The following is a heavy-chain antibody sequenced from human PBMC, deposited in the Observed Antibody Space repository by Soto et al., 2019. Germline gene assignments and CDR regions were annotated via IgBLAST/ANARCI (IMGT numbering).Heavy chain of an antibody. CDR3: ARGGHVVVVTAALDY. CDR2: VNPSGGHT. D-gene: IGHD2-21*02. CDR1: GDTFTDYY. J-gene: IGHJ4*02. Sequence: QVQLMQSGAEVKKPGASVKVSCKASGDTFTDYYIHWVRQAPGQGLEWMGTVNPSGGHTTYAQHFLGRVTMTRDTSTSTRYMELTSRTSDDTAIYYCARGGHVVVVTAALDYWGQGTLFTVSS. V-gene: IGHV1-46*01.